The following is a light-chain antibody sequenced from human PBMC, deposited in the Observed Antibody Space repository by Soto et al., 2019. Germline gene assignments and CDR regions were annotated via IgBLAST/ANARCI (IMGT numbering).Light chain of an antibody. CDR1: QSVRSSY. J-gene: IGKJ2*01. Sequence: EIVLTQSPGTLSLSPGERATLSCRASQSVRSSYLAWYQQKPVQAPRLLIYGASSRATVIPDRFSGSGSGTDFTLTIIRLEPEDFAVYYCQQYGSSPLYTFGHGTKLEIK. V-gene: IGKV3-20*01. CDR3: QQYGSSPLYT. CDR2: GAS.